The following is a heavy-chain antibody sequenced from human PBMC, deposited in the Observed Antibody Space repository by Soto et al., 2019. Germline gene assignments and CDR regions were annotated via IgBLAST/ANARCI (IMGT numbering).Heavy chain of an antibody. CDR2: IYYSGST. D-gene: IGHD6-13*01. J-gene: IGHJ6*03. CDR1: GGSISSSSYY. V-gene: IGHV4-39*01. CDR3: ARGIAAAGTSRGYYYYMDV. Sequence: SETLSLTCTVSGGSISSSSYYWGWIRQPPGKGLEWIGSIYYSGSTYYNPSLKSRVTISVATSKNQFSLKLSSVTAADTAVYYCARGIAAAGTSRGYYYYMDVWGKGTTVTVSS.